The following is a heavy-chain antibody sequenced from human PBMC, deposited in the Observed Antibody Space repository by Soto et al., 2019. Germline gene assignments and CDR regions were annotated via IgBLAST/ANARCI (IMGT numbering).Heavy chain of an antibody. J-gene: IGHJ4*02. CDR1: GFTFSSYD. Sequence: PGGSLRLSCAASGFTFSSYDMHWVRQATGKGLEWVSAIGTAGDTYYPGSVKGRFTISRENAKNSLYLQMNSLRAEDTAVYYCARAGYVWGSYRPYYFDYWGQGTLVTVSS. D-gene: IGHD3-16*02. CDR3: ARAGYVWGSYRPYYFDY. CDR2: IGTAGDT. V-gene: IGHV3-13*01.